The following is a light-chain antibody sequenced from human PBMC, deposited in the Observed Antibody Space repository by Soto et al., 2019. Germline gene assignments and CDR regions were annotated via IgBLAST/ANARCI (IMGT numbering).Light chain of an antibody. V-gene: IGLV2-14*01. Sequence: QPVLTQPASVSGSPGQSITISCTGTLSDVGGYNYVSWYQQYPGKAPKLMIYEVTNRPSGVSNRFSGSKSRNTASLTISGLQAEDEADYYCSTYTSTNILLFGGGTKVTVL. J-gene: IGLJ2*01. CDR3: STYTSTNILL. CDR2: EVT. CDR1: LSDVGGYNY.